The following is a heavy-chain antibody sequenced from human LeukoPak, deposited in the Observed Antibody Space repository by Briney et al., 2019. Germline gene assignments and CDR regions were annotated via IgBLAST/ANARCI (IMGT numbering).Heavy chain of an antibody. D-gene: IGHD6-13*01. CDR1: GYTFTSYY. Sequence: ASVKVSCKASGYTFTSYYMHWVRQAPGQGLEWMGIINPSGGSTSYAQKFQGRVTMTRDTSTSTVYMELSSLRSEDTAVYYCARDKGIAAAGTYWFDPWGQGTLVTVSS. J-gene: IGHJ5*02. CDR2: INPSGGST. CDR3: ARDKGIAAAGTYWFDP. V-gene: IGHV1-46*01.